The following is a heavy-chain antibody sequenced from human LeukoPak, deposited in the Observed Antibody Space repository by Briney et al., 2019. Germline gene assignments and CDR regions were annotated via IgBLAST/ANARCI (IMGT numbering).Heavy chain of an antibody. J-gene: IGHJ4*02. CDR3: ARHRRLIAVAPFDY. D-gene: IGHD6-13*01. CDR1: GGSISSYY. Sequence: SETLSLTCTVSGGSISSYYWSWIRQPPGKGLEWIGYMYYSGSTNYNPSLKSRVTISVDTSKNQFSLKLSSVTAADTAVYYCARHRRLIAVAPFDYWGQGTLVTVSS. CDR2: MYYSGST. V-gene: IGHV4-59*08.